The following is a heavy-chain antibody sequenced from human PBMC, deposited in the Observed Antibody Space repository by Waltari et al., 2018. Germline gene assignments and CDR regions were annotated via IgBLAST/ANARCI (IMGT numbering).Heavy chain of an antibody. CDR3: ARVEGAAGLDI. J-gene: IGHJ3*02. CDR1: GYTFTSYA. Sequence: QVQLVQSGAEVKKPGASVKVSCMASGYTFTSYAMHWGRQAHGESLEWMGWSNAGNGNTKYSQKFQGRVTMTRDTSAGTAYMELSSLRSEDTAVYYCARVEGAAGLDIWGQGTMVTVSS. CDR2: SNAGNGNT. D-gene: IGHD3-16*01. V-gene: IGHV1-3*01.